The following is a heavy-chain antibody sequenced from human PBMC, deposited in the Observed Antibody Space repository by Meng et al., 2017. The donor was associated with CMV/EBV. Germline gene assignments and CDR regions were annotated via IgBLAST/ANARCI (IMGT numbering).Heavy chain of an antibody. J-gene: IGHJ4*02. V-gene: IGHV4-39*01. CDR1: TSSYY. CDR2: IYYSGST. Sequence: TSSYYWGWVRRPPGKRLEWIGSIYYSGSTYYNPSLKGRVTISVDTYKDQFSLKLSSVTAADTAVYYCARWGGDIVVVPAAIEEFDYWGQGTLVTVSS. CDR3: ARWGGDIVVVPAAIEEFDY. D-gene: IGHD2-2*01.